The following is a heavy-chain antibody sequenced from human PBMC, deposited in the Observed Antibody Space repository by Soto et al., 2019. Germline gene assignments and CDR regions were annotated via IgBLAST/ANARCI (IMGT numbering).Heavy chain of an antibody. CDR3: ARANGHYDILTGYYFDYYYGMDV. V-gene: IGHV5-10-1*01. J-gene: IGHJ6*02. D-gene: IGHD3-9*01. CDR2: IDPSDSYT. CDR1: GYRFSSYW. Sequence: GGALKISRKGFGYRFSSYWVSWVRQVPGKGLEGVGRIDPSDSYTNYSPSFQGHVTISADKSISTAYLQWSSLKASDTAMYYCARANGHYDILTGYYFDYYYGMDVWGQGTTVTVSS.